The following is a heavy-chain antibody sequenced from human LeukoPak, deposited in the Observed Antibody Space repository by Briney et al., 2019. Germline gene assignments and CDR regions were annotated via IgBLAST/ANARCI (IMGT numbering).Heavy chain of an antibody. J-gene: IGHJ4*02. D-gene: IGHD2-21*01. CDR3: AREAYCGGDCSKLGY. V-gene: IGHV1-69*13. CDR1: GGTFSSYA. Sequence: GASVKVSCKASGGTFSSYAISWVRQAPGQGLEWMGGIIPIFGTANYAQKFQGRVTITADESTSTAYMELSSLRSEDTAVYYCAREAYCGGDCSKLGYWGQGTLVTV. CDR2: IIPIFGTA.